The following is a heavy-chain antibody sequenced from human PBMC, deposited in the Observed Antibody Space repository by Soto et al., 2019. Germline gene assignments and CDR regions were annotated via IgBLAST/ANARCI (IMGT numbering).Heavy chain of an antibody. J-gene: IGHJ4*02. CDR2: INAGNGNT. CDR1: GYTFSNYG. V-gene: IGHV1-3*01. CDR3: VRVVAIPGYPDY. Sequence: GASVKVSCKASGYTFSNYGIHWVRQAPGQRLEWMGLINAGNGNTKYSQKFQGRVTLTRDTSASTAYMELSSLRSDDTAVYYCVRVVAIPGYPDYWGQGTLVTVSS. D-gene: IGHD5-12*01.